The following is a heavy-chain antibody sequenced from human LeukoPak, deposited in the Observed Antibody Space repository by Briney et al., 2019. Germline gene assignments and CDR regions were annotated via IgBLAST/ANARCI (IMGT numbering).Heavy chain of an antibody. CDR2: ISAYNGNT. Sequence: ASVKVSCKSSGYTFTNYAMNWVRQAPGQGLEWMGWISAYNGNTELAQKFQGRVTLATDASTSTAYVELRSLTSDDTAVYFCARGGSRSRRGDDAFDIWGQGTMVTVSS. V-gene: IGHV1-18*01. J-gene: IGHJ3*02. D-gene: IGHD3-10*01. CDR3: ARGGSRSRRGDDAFDI. CDR1: GYTFTNYA.